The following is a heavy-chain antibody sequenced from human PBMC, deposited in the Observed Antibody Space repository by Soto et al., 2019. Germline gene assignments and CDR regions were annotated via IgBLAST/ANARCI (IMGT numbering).Heavy chain of an antibody. D-gene: IGHD1-26*01. CDR1: GFTFSSYS. J-gene: IGHJ6*02. Sequence: PGGSLRLSCAASGFTFSSYSMNWVRQAPGKGLEWVSSISSSSSYIYYADSVKGRFNISRDNAKNSLYLQMNSLRAEDTAVYYCARGYRLYYYYGMDVWGQGTTVTVSS. CDR3: ARGYRLYYYYGMDV. V-gene: IGHV3-21*01. CDR2: ISSSSSYI.